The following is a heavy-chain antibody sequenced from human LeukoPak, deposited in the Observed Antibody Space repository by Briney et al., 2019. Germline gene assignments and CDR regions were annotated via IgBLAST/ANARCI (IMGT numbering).Heavy chain of an antibody. V-gene: IGHV1-8*02. CDR1: GYTFTSYD. CDR2: MNPNSGNT. CDR3: AKLGVGDYFSWFDP. J-gene: IGHJ5*02. D-gene: IGHD4-17*01. Sequence: ASVKVSCKASGYTFTSYDINWVRQATGQGLEWMGWMNPNSGNTGYAQKFQGRVTMTRNTSISTAYMELSSLRSEDTAVYYCAKLGVGDYFSWFDPWGQGTLVTVSS.